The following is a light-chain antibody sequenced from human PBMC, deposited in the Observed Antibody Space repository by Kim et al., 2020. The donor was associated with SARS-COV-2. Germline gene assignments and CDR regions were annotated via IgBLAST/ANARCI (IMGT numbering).Light chain of an antibody. CDR2: GKN. CDR1: SLRRYY. J-gene: IGLJ1*01. CDR3: NSRDSSGNHLRV. Sequence: LGRTVRITCQGDSLRRYYASWYQQKPGQAPVLVIYGKNNRPSGIPDRFSGSSSGNTASLTITGAQAEDEADYYCNSRDSSGNHLRVFGTGTKVTVL. V-gene: IGLV3-19*01.